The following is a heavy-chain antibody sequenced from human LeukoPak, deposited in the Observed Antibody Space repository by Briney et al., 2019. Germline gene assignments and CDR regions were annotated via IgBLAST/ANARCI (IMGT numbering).Heavy chain of an antibody. CDR2: ISSTNAII. Sequence: PGGSLRLSCAASGFTFSDHYMSWIRQAPGKGLEWVSHISSTNAIIYYAGSVKGRFTISRDNAKNSLYLQMNSLRAEDTAVYYCAKDRWRGIVYGPPDYWGQGTLVTVSS. CDR1: GFTFSDHY. V-gene: IGHV3-11*04. J-gene: IGHJ4*02. D-gene: IGHD2-8*01. CDR3: AKDRWRGIVYGPPDY.